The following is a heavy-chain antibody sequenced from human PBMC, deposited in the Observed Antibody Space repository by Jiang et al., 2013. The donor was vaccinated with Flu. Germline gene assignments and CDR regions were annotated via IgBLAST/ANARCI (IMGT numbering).Heavy chain of an antibody. J-gene: IGHJ4*02. D-gene: IGHD3-16*02. CDR1: GFTFTNYG. CDR3: AREGYREIDN. CDR2: ISTYSGHT. Sequence: VKVSCKTSGFTFTNYGISWVRQVPGRGLEWMGWISTYSGHTDYEQNFQGRVTMTTDTSTSTAYMELRSLGSDDTGVYFCAREGYREIDNWGQGTLVTVSA. V-gene: IGHV1-18*04.